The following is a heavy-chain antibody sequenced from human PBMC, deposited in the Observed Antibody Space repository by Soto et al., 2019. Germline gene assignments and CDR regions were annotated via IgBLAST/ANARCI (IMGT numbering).Heavy chain of an antibody. Sequence: SETLSLTCTVSGGSISSSSYYWGWIRQPPGEGLEWIGSSYYSGSTYYNPSLKSRVTISVDTSKNQFSLQLRSVTAADTAVYYCERVRRFGELNWFDPWGQGTLVTVSS. CDR1: GGSISSSSYY. J-gene: IGHJ5*02. CDR3: ERVRRFGELNWFDP. V-gene: IGHV4-39*01. D-gene: IGHD3-10*01. CDR2: SYYSGST.